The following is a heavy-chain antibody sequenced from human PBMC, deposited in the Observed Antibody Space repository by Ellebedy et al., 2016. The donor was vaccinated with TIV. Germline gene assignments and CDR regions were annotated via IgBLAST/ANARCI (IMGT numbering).Heavy chain of an antibody. D-gene: IGHD3-10*01. J-gene: IGHJ4*02. CDR1: GFTFSSYA. Sequence: GESLKISCAASGFTFSSYAMSWVRQAPGKGLEWVSAISGSGGSTYYADSVKGRFTISRDNSKNTLYLQMSSLRAEDTAVYYCPKDREVGSHYYFDTWGQGTLVTVSS. V-gene: IGHV3-23*01. CDR3: PKDREVGSHYYFDT. CDR2: ISGSGGST.